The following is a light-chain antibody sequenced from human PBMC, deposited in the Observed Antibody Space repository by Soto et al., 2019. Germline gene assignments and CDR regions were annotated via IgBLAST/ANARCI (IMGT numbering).Light chain of an antibody. CDR1: SSNIGAGYD. CDR3: QSYDSSLSVV. J-gene: IGLJ1*01. Sequence: QSVLTQPPSVSGARGQRVTISCTGSSSNIGAGYDVHWYQQLPGTAPKLLIYGNSNRPSGVPDRFSGSKSGTSASLAITGLQAEDEADYYCQSYDSSLSVVFGTGTKVTVL. CDR2: GNS. V-gene: IGLV1-40*01.